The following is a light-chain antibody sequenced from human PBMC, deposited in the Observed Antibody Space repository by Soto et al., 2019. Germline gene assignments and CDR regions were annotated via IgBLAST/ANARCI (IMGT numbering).Light chain of an antibody. CDR1: SSDVGGYNY. CDR3: SSYAGSNNYV. Sequence: QSSLTQPASVYGSPGQSITISCTGASSDVGGYNYVSWYQQHPGKAPKLIIYEVSDRPSAVPDRFSGSKSGNTASRTGTGLQTEDEADYYCSSYAGSNNYVFGAGTKLTVL. CDR2: EVS. V-gene: IGLV2-8*01. J-gene: IGLJ1*01.